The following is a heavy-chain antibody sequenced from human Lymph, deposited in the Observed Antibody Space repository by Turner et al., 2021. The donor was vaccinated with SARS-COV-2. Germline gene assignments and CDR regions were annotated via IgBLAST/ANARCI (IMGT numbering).Heavy chain of an antibody. CDR3: ARDIPTTADYFDY. J-gene: IGHJ4*02. CDR1: GFTFSTYS. Sequence: EVQLVKSGGGLVKPGGSLRLSCAASGFTFSTYSMNWVRQATGKGLEWSSSISSSSSYIYYADSVKGRFTISRDDAKNSLYLQMNSLRAEDTAVYYCARDIPTTADYFDYWGQGTLVTVSS. D-gene: IGHD4-17*01. CDR2: ISSSSSYI. V-gene: IGHV3-21*01.